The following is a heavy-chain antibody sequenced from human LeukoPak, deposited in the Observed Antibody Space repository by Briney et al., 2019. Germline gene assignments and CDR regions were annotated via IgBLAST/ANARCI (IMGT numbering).Heavy chain of an antibody. J-gene: IGHJ4*02. CDR3: ARADQSPENYFDT. CDR2: IYYTGST. CDR1: GVSIDRYY. D-gene: IGHD2-2*01. Sequence: QTSDTLSLTCTVSGVSIDRYYWSWLRQPPGRGLEWLGYIYYTGSTHYHPSLKSGVTISVDTSKNQFPRKLTTGPVAATAGYYCARADQSPENYFDTGGRETWSASPQ. V-gene: IGHV4-59*07.